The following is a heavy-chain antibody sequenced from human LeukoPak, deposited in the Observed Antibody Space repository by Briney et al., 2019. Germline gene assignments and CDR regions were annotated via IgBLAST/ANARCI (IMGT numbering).Heavy chain of an antibody. V-gene: IGHV3-21*01. CDR1: GFTVSSNY. D-gene: IGHD3-3*01. CDR3: ARARTIYYDFWSGYYGDAFDI. J-gene: IGHJ3*02. Sequence: GGSLRLSCAASGFTVSSNYMSWVRQAPGKGLEWVSSISSSSSYIYYADSVKGRFTISRDNAKNSLYLQMNSLRAEDTAVYYCARARTIYYDFWSGYYGDAFDIWGQGTMVTVSS. CDR2: ISSSSSYI.